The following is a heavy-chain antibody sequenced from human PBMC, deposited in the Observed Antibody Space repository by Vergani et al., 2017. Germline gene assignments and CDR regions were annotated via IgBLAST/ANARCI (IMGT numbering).Heavy chain of an antibody. CDR3: ARRDWYAKQYDY. Sequence: QVQLQESGPGLVKPSETLSLTCAVSGYSISSGYYWGWIRQPPGKGLEWIGSIYHSGSTTYNPSLKSRVTTSGDTSKNQFSLKLSSVTAADTAVYYCARRDWYAKQYDYWGQGTLVTVSS. D-gene: IGHD3/OR15-3a*01. CDR1: GYSISSGYY. J-gene: IGHJ4*02. V-gene: IGHV4-38-2*01. CDR2: IYHSGST.